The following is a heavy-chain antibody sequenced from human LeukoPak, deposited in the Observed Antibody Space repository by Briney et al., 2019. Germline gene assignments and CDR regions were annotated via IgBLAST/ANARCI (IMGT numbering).Heavy chain of an antibody. V-gene: IGHV3-74*03. J-gene: IGHJ4*02. CDR2: IDSDGGST. CDR3: ARVLYNWSGVLDY. D-gene: IGHD1-20*01. CDR1: GFNFSSYW. Sequence: QAGGSLRLSRAASGFNFSSYWKHCARQSPGRGLVWVSRIDSDGGSTPYAASVKGRFTISRDNAKNTLYLQMQSLRSEDTAVYFCARVLYNWSGVLDYWGQGTLVTVSS.